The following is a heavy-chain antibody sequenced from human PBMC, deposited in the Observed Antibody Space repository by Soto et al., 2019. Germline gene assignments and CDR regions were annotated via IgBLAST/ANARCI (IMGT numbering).Heavy chain of an antibody. CDR2: ISYEGSNK. Sequence: HPGGSLRLSCAASGFTFSSYGMHWVRQAPGKGLEWVAVISYEGSNKYYADSVKGRFSISRDNSKNTLYLQMNSLRAEDTAIYYCARDLQTYSSSWPHYWGQGTLVTVSS. D-gene: IGHD6-13*01. CDR1: GFTFSSYG. V-gene: IGHV3-33*05. CDR3: ARDLQTYSSSWPHY. J-gene: IGHJ4*02.